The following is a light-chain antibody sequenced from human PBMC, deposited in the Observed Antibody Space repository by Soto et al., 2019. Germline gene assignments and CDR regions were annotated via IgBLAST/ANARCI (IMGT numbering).Light chain of an antibody. V-gene: IGLV1-40*01. CDR2: GNS. CDR1: SSNIGAGYD. Sequence: VLTQPPSVSGAPGQRVTISCTGSSSNIGAGYDVYWYQQLPGTAPKLLIYGNSNRPSGVPDRFSGSKSGTSASLAITGLQAEDEADYYCQSYDSSLSGPYVFGTGTKVTVL. CDR3: QSYDSSLSGPYV. J-gene: IGLJ1*01.